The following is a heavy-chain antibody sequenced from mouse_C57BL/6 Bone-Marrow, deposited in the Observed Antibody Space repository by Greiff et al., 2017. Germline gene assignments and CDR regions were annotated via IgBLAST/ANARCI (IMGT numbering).Heavy chain of an antibody. D-gene: IGHD1-1*01. Sequence: VQLQQSGAELARPGASVKLSCKASGYPFPSYGISWVKQRTGQGLEWIGEIYPRSGNTYYNEKFKGKATLTADKSSSTAYMELRSLTSEDSAVYFCAREGDYYGPAWFAYWGQGTLVTVSA. CDR3: AREGDYYGPAWFAY. CDR2: IYPRSGNT. CDR1: GYPFPSYG. V-gene: IGHV1-81*01. J-gene: IGHJ3*01.